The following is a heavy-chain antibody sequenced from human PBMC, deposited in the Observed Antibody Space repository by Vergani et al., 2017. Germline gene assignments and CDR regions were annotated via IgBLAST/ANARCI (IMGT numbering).Heavy chain of an antibody. J-gene: IGHJ6*02. CDR3: ARDPLYSTTWPFLLLDMDV. D-gene: IGHD6-13*01. V-gene: IGHV4-31*03. CDR1: GAYVGSGGYY. CDR2: IYYSGTT. Sequence: QVQLQESGPGLVKASQTLSLTCSVSGAYVGSGGYYWSWVRQRPGMGLDWIGYIYYSGTTYYNPSLESRLTISLDTSENHLSLKLTSVTAADTAVYYCARDPLYSTTWPFLLLDMDVWGQGTTVTVSS.